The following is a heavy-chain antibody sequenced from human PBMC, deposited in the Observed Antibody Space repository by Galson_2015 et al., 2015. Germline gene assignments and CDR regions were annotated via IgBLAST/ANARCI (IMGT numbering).Heavy chain of an antibody. CDR3: ARAVTLGYYSGGSCVYGMDV. J-gene: IGHJ6*02. D-gene: IGHD2-15*01. Sequence: SVKVSCKASGGTFSSYPISWVRQAPGQGLEWMGRIIPILGIANYAQKFQGRVTITADKSTSTAYMELSSLRSEDTAVYYCARAVTLGYYSGGSCVYGMDVGGQGTTVTVSS. V-gene: IGHV1-69*04. CDR1: GGTFSSYP. CDR2: IIPILGIA.